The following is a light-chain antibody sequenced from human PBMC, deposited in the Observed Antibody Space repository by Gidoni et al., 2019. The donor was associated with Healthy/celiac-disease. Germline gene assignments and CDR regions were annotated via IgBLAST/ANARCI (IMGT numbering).Light chain of an antibody. CDR1: SSDVGGYNY. V-gene: IGLV2-8*01. CDR2: EVS. Sequence: QSALTQPPSASGSPGQSVTIPCTGTSSDVGGYNYVSWYQQHPGKAPKLMIYEVSKRPSGVPDRFSGSKSGNTASLTVSGLQAEDEADYYCSSYAGSNNLVFGGRTKLTVL. J-gene: IGLJ2*01. CDR3: SSYAGSNNLV.